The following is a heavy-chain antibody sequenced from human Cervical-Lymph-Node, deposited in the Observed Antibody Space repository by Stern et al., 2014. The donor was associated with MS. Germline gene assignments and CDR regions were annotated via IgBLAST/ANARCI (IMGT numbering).Heavy chain of an antibody. Sequence: VQLVESGGGLVQPGGSLRLSCAASEFTFSDYAMTWVRQAPGKGLEWVSSICGSGGITVYADSVKGRFTISRDNSENTVNLQMSGLRDDDTAVYHCAKGFTVTETGYGVDVWGQGTTVIVSS. D-gene: IGHD2-21*02. J-gene: IGHJ6*02. CDR3: AKGFTVTETGYGVDV. CDR1: EFTFSDYA. CDR2: ICGSGGIT. V-gene: IGHV3-23*04.